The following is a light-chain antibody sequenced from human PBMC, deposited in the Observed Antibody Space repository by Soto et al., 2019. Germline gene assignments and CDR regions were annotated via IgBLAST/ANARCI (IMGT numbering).Light chain of an antibody. V-gene: IGLV2-8*01. Sequence: QSVLTQPPSASGSPGQSVTISCTGTSSDVGGYNYVSWYQQHPGKAPKLMIYEVSKRPSGVPDRFSGSKSGNTASLTVSGPQAEDEADYYCTSYAGSNILVFGGGPQLTVL. CDR1: SSDVGGYNY. CDR2: EVS. CDR3: TSYAGSNILV. J-gene: IGLJ3*02.